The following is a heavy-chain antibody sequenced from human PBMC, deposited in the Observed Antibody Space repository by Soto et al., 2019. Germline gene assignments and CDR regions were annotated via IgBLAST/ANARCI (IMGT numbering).Heavy chain of an antibody. V-gene: IGHV1-18*04. CDR2: RNAYSGDT. J-gene: IGHJ4*02. Sequence: ASVKVSCKASGYTFTNYAISWVRQAPGQGLEWMGWRNAYSGDTNYAQKLQGRVTMTTDTSTSTAYMELRSLRSDDTAIYYCATPSGYWGQGTLVTVSS. D-gene: IGHD3-10*01. CDR3: ATPSGY. CDR1: GYTFTNYA.